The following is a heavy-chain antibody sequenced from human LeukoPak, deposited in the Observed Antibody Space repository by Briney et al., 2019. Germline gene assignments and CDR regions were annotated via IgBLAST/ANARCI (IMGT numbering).Heavy chain of an antibody. V-gene: IGHV4-34*01. CDR3: ARLGYCTNGVCYPYYYYGMDV. D-gene: IGHD2-8*01. J-gene: IGHJ6*02. CDR1: GGSFSGYY. CDR2: INHSGST. Sequence: SETLSLTCAVYGGSFSGYYWSWIRQPPGKGLEWIGEINHSGSTNYNPSLKSRVTISVDTSKNRFSLKLSSVTAADTAVYYCARLGYCTNGVCYPYYYYGMDVWGQGTTVTVSS.